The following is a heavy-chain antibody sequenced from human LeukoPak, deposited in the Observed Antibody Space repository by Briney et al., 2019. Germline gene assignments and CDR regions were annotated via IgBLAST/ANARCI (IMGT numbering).Heavy chain of an antibody. CDR2: MREDGTEI. CDR3: VRGGATGGRFEN. Sequence: GGSLRLSCAASGFPFNVQTMSWVRQAPGKGPDWVASMREDGTEIHYVDSVKGRFTISRDNFKKSVYLQMNSLRDEDTAVYYCVRGGATGGRFENWGQGTLVTDSS. J-gene: IGHJ4*02. D-gene: IGHD1-26*01. V-gene: IGHV3-7*01. CDR1: GFPFNVQT.